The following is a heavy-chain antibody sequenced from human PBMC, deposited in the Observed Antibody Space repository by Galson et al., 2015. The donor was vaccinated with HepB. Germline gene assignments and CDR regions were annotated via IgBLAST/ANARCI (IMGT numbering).Heavy chain of an antibody. D-gene: IGHD3-16*01. V-gene: IGHV1-69*13. CDR1: GGTFSSYA. CDR3: ASSSSSVLGAFGGLFDP. CDR2: IIPIFGTA. Sequence: SVKVSCKASGGTFSSYAISWVRQAPGQGLEWMGGIIPIFGTANYAQKFQGRVTITADESTSTAYMELSSLRSEDTAVYYCASSSSSVLGAFGGLFDPWGQGTLVTVSS. J-gene: IGHJ5*02.